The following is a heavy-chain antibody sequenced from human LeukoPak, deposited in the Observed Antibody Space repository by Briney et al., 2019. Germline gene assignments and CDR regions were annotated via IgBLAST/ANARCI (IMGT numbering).Heavy chain of an antibody. J-gene: IGHJ3*02. V-gene: IGHV3-21*01. CDR2: ISSSSSYI. CDR1: GFTFSSHA. Sequence: PGGSLRLSCAASGFTFSSHAMSWVRQAPGKGLEWVSSISSSSSYIYYADSVKGRFTISRDNAKNSLYLQMNSLRAEDTAVYYCARRHRPPSIAAQDDAFGIWGQGTMVTVSS. D-gene: IGHD6-6*01. CDR3: ARRHRPPSIAAQDDAFGI.